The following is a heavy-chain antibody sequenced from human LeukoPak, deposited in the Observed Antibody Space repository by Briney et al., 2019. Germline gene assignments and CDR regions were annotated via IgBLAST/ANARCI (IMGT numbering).Heavy chain of an antibody. CDR1: GGSISSYY. CDR2: IYYSGST. V-gene: IGHV4-59*01. CDR3: ASCAGSSGYYSG. J-gene: IGHJ4*02. D-gene: IGHD3-22*01. Sequence: PSETLSLTCTVSGGSISSYYWSWIRQPPGKGLEWIGYIYYSGSTNYNPSLKSQVTISVDTSKNQFSLKLSSVTVADTAVYYCASCAGSSGYYSGWGQGTLVTVSS.